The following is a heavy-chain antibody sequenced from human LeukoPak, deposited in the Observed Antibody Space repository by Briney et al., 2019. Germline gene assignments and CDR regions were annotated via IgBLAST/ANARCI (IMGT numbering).Heavy chain of an antibody. CDR3: ARALMITFGGVIVNGPYYFDY. J-gene: IGHJ4*02. CDR1: GYTFTSYG. CDR2: ISAYNGNT. V-gene: IGHV1-18*04. D-gene: IGHD3-16*02. Sequence: ASVKVSCKASGYTFTSYGTSWVRQAPGQGLEWMGWISAYNGNTNYAQKLQGRVTMTTDTSTSTAYMELRSLRSDDTAVYYCARALMITFGGVIVNGPYYFDYWGQGTLVTVSS.